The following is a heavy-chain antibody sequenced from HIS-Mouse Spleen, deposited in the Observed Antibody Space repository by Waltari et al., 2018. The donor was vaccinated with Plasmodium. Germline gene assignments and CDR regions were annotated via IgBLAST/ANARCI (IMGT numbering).Heavy chain of an antibody. J-gene: IGHJ4*02. CDR3: ARLLVRNFDY. D-gene: IGHD2-15*01. CDR2: INPNRGGT. CDR1: GYTFTGYY. Sequence: QVQLVQSGAEVKKPGASVKVSCKASGYTFTGYYMHWVRQAPGQGLEWMGWINPNRGGTNYAQKFQGRVTMTRDTSISTAYMELSRLRSDDTAVYYCARLLVRNFDYWGQGTLVTVSS. V-gene: IGHV1-2*02.